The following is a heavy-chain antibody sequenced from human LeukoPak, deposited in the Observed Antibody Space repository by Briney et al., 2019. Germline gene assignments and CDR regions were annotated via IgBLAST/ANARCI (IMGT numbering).Heavy chain of an antibody. CDR1: GFTFSSYG. CDR2: IYYSGST. CDR3: ARVPVNIWENWFDP. J-gene: IGHJ5*02. D-gene: IGHD1-26*01. Sequence: GTLRLSCAASGFTFSSYGMSWVRQAPGKGLEWIGSIYYSGSTYYNPSLKSRVTISVDTSKKQFSLKLSSVTAAGTAVYYCARVPVNIWENWFDPWGQGTLVTVSS. V-gene: IGHV4-39*07.